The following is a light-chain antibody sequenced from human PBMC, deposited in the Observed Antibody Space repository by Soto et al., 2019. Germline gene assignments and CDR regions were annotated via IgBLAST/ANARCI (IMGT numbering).Light chain of an antibody. Sequence: IQLTQSPSSLSASVGDRVTITCRASHGIDSYLAWYQQRPGKVPQLLIYERSSLLSGVPSRFSGSGSGTDFTLTISSLEPEDFATYYCQQSYSTPVWTFGQGTKVDIK. J-gene: IGKJ1*01. CDR3: QQSYSTPVWT. CDR2: ERS. CDR1: HGIDSY. V-gene: IGKV1-39*01.